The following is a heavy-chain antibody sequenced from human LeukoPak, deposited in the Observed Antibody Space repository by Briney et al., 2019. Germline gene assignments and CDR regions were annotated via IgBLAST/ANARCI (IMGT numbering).Heavy chain of an antibody. CDR2: VAHDGVNK. J-gene: IGHJ5*02. V-gene: IGHV3-30*03. CDR3: ARDWGASGWYNGFDP. CDR1: GFTLSSYA. Sequence: QTGGSLRLSCATSGFTLSSYAMHWVRQAPGKGLEWVATVAHDGVNKYYIDSVNGRFTITRDSSRNTLYLQTNNLRPEDTAVYYCARDWGASGWYNGFDPWGQGALVTVSS. D-gene: IGHD6-19*01.